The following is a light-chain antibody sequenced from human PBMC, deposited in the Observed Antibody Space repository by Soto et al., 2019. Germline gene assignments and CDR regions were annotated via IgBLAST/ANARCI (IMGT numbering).Light chain of an antibody. CDR2: DAS. J-gene: IGKJ1*01. CDR1: QSISSW. CDR3: QQYNTYPWT. Sequence: DIQMTQSPSTLSASVGDRVTITFRASQSISSWLAWYQQKPGKAPKLLIYDASSLESGVPSRFSGSGSGTEFTLPISSLQPDDFATYYCQQYNTYPWTFGQGTKVDIK. V-gene: IGKV1-5*01.